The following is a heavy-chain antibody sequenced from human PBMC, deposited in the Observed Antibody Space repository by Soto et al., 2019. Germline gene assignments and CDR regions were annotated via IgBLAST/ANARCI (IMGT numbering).Heavy chain of an antibody. CDR3: ARTPISYSGYVYGVDY. J-gene: IGHJ4*02. CDR2: INPSDGST. D-gene: IGHD5-12*01. CDR1: GYTFTSYY. Sequence: GASVKVSCKASGYTFTSYYMHWVRQAPGQGLEWMGRINPSDGSTNYAQKLQGRVTMTTDTSTSTAYMELRSLRSDDTAVYYCARTPISYSGYVYGVDYWGQGTLVTVSS. V-gene: IGHV1-46*01.